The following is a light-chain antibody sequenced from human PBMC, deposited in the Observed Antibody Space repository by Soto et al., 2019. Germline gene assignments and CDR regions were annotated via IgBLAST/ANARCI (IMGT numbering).Light chain of an antibody. J-gene: IGLJ2*01. CDR2: YDD. V-gene: IGLV1-36*01. Sequence: QLVLTQPPSVSAAPRQRVTISCSGSSFNVGENGVNWYQQLPGKAPKLLIYYDDLLPSGVSDRFSGSKSGTSASLAISGLQSEDEGDYYCAAWDDSLHGVVFGGGTKLTVL. CDR3: AAWDDSLHGVV. CDR1: SFNVGENG.